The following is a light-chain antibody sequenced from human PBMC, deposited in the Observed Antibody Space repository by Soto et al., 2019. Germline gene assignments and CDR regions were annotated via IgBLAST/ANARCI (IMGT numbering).Light chain of an antibody. CDR2: DAS. Sequence: EIVLTQSPATLSLSPGERATLSYRASQSVSNSLAWFQQKPGQAPRLLIYDASNRATDIPARFSGSGSGTDFTLTISSLEPEDFAVYYCQQRRSWPLTFGQGTKLEIK. CDR3: QQRRSWPLT. J-gene: IGKJ2*01. CDR1: QSVSNS. V-gene: IGKV3-11*01.